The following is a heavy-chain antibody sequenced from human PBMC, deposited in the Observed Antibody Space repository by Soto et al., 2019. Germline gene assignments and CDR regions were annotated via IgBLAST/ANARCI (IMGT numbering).Heavy chain of an antibody. Sequence: QVQLVQSGAEVKKPGSSVKVSCKASGGTFSSYAISWVRQAPGQGLEWMGGIIPIFGTANYAQKFQGRVTITADESTSTAYMELSRLRSEDTAVYYCARDRYSSGWGPHGAFDIWGQGTMVTVSS. CDR3: ARDRYSSGWGPHGAFDI. CDR1: GGTFSSYA. D-gene: IGHD6-19*01. CDR2: IIPIFGTA. V-gene: IGHV1-69*01. J-gene: IGHJ3*02.